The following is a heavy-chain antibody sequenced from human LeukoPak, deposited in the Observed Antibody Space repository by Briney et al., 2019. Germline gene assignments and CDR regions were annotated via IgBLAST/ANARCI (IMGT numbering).Heavy chain of an antibody. Sequence: SETLSLTCAVYGGSFSGYYWSWIRQPPGKGLEWIGEINHSGSTNYNPSLKSRVTISVDTSKNQFSLKLSSVTAADTAVYYCARGIFRGLITIFGVVITTHERGVPSWFDPWGQGTLVTVSS. CDR3: ARGIFRGLITIFGVVITTHERGVPSWFDP. D-gene: IGHD3-3*01. CDR1: GGSFSGYY. J-gene: IGHJ5*02. V-gene: IGHV4-34*01. CDR2: INHSGST.